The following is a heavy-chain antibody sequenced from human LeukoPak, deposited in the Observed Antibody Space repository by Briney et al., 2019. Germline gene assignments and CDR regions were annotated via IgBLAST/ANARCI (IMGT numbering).Heavy chain of an antibody. CDR1: GFTFGDYA. CDR3: TRAVELRLATHYYYGMDV. D-gene: IGHD3-9*01. V-gene: IGHV3-49*04. Sequence: PSGGSLRLSCTASGFTFGDYAMSWVRQAPGKGLEWVGFIRSKAYGGTTEYAASVKGRFTISRDDSKSIAYLQMNSLKTEDTAVYYCTRAVELRLATHYYYGMDVWGQGTTVTVSS. J-gene: IGHJ6*02. CDR2: IRSKAYGGTT.